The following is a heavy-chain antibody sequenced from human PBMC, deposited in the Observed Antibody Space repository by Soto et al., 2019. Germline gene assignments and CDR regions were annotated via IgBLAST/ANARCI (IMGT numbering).Heavy chain of an antibody. CDR2: INHSGST. CDR3: AREADYHILTYYGY. V-gene: IGHV4-34*01. Sequence: SETLSLTCAVYGGSFSGYYWSWIRQPPGKGLEWIGEINHSGSTNYNPSLKSRVTISVDTSKNQFSLKLSSVTAADTAVYYCAREADYHILTYYGYWGQGTLVTVSS. D-gene: IGHD3-9*01. CDR1: GGSFSGYY. J-gene: IGHJ4*02.